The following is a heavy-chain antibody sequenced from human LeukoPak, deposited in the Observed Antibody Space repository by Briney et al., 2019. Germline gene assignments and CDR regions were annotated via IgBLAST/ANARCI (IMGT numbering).Heavy chain of an antibody. Sequence: ASVKVSCKASGYTFTSYDTNWVRQATGQGLEWMGWMNPNSGNTGYAQKFQGRVTMTRNTSISTAYMELSSLRSGDTAVYYCARGLHCSGGSCYSSSWFDPWGQGTLVTVSS. CDR2: MNPNSGNT. D-gene: IGHD2-15*01. V-gene: IGHV1-8*01. CDR3: ARGLHCSGGSCYSSSWFDP. CDR1: GYTFTSYD. J-gene: IGHJ5*02.